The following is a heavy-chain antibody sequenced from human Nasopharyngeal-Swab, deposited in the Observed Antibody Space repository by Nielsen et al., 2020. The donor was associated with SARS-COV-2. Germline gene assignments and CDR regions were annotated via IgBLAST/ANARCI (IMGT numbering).Heavy chain of an antibody. J-gene: IGHJ2*01. V-gene: IGHV4-34*01. CDR2: INHSGST. CDR1: GGSFSGYY. D-gene: IGHD3-10*01. CDR3: ARVAEFYYGSGSHYWYFDL. Sequence: SETLSLTCAVCGGSFSGYYWSWIRQPPGKGLEWIGEINHSGSTNYNPSLKSRVTISVDTSKNQFSLKLSSVTAADTAVYYCARVAEFYYGSGSHYWYFDLWGRGTLVTVSS.